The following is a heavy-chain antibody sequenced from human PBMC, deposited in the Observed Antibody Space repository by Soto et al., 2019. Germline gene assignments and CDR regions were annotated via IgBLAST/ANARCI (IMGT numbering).Heavy chain of an antibody. CDR1: GGSISSSNW. CDR2: SYHSGST. Sequence: SETLSLTCAVSGGSISSSNWWSWVRQPPGKGLEWIGESYHSGSTKYNPSLKSRVTISVDKSKNQFSLKLSSVTAADTAVYYCARVSGSYYYGMDVWGQGTTVTVS. J-gene: IGHJ6*02. V-gene: IGHV4-4*02. CDR3: ARVSGSYYYGMDV.